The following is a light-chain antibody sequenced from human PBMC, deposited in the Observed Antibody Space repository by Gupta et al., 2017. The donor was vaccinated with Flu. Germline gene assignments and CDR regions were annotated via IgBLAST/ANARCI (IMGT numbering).Light chain of an antibody. J-gene: IGLJ3*02. CDR1: ALSKQY. Sequence: YQLTQAPALSVSPGQTATITCSGSALSKQYVYWYRQRPAQAPVLLIYKDSERDSGIPDRISGSRSVTRVTLTIRGVQTEDEADYYCQSADTTGDARVFGGGTKLFVL. V-gene: IGLV3-25*02. CDR2: KDS. CDR3: QSADTTGDARV.